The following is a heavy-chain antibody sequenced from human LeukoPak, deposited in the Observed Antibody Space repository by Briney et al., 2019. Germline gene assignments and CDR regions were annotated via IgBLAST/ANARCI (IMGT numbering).Heavy chain of an antibody. J-gene: IGHJ4*02. D-gene: IGHD6-13*01. V-gene: IGHV5-51*01. Sequence: GESLKISCKGSGYSFTSYWIGWVRQMPGKGLEWMGIIYPSDPDTRYSPSFQGQVTISVDKSISTAYLQWSSLKASDTAMYYCARTSSSWYNYWGQGTLVTVSS. CDR2: IYPSDPDT. CDR1: GYSFTSYW. CDR3: ARTSSSWYNY.